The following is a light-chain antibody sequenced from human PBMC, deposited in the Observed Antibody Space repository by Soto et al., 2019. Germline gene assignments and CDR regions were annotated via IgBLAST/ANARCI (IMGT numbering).Light chain of an antibody. V-gene: IGKV3-11*01. J-gene: IGKJ4*01. CDR1: QSVSNH. CDR3: QQRSLWPLT. Sequence: PGERATLSCRATQSVSNHLAWYQHRTGQAPRLLIYDASNRATDIPARFSGSGSGTDFTLTISSLEPEDSAVYYCQQRSLWPLTFGGGTKVDIK. CDR2: DAS.